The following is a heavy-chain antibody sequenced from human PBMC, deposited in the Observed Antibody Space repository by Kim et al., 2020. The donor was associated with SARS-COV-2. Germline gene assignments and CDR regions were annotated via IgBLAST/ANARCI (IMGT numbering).Heavy chain of an antibody. CDR3: ARQEGATRDFDY. D-gene: IGHD1-26*01. Sequence: RYSPSVQGQVTISADQSISTAYLQWNSLKASDTAMYYCARQEGATRDFDYWGQGTLVTVSS. J-gene: IGHJ4*02. V-gene: IGHV5-51*01.